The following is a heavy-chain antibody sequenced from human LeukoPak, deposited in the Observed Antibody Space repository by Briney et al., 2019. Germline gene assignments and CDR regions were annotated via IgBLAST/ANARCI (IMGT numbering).Heavy chain of an antibody. CDR3: AREFYDYVGAPIDY. D-gene: IGHD3-16*01. CDR1: GYTFTSYY. J-gene: IGHJ4*02. V-gene: IGHV1-46*01. Sequence: ASVKVSCKASGYTFTSYYMHWVRQAPGQGLGWMGIINPSGGSTSYAQKFQGRVTMTRDMSTSTVYMELSRLRSDDTAVYYCAREFYDYVGAPIDYWGQGTLVTVSS. CDR2: INPSGGST.